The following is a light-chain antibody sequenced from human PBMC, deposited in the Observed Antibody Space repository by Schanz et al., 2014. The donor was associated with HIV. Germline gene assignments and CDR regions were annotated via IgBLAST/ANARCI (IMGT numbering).Light chain of an antibody. CDR1: QSVRNN. CDR2: DAS. V-gene: IGKV3D-15*01. CDR3: QQYYRTLALT. Sequence: EIVMTQSPATLSVSPGERATLSCRASQSVRNNLAWYQQKPGQAPRLLIYDASNRATGIPARFSGSGSGTEFTLTISSLQAEDVAVYYCQQYYRTLALTFGGGTRVEIK. J-gene: IGKJ4*01.